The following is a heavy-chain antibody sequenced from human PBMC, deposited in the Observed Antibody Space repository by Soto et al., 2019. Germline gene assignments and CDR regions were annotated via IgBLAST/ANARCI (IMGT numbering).Heavy chain of an antibody. CDR2: IIPIFGTA. D-gene: IGHD4-4*01. J-gene: IGHJ5*02. CDR3: ASGPFFVMTTVTPRWFYP. Sequence: ASVKVSCKASGGTFSSYAISWVRQAPGQGLEWMGGIIPIFGTANYAQKFQGRVTITADESTSTAYMELSSLRSEDTAVYYCASGPFFVMTTVTPRWFYPWGQGTLVTVSS. V-gene: IGHV1-69*13. CDR1: GGTFSSYA.